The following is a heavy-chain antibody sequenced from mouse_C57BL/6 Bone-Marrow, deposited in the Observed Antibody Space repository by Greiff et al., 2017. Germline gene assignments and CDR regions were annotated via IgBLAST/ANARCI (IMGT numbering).Heavy chain of an antibody. Sequence: EVMLVESGPELVKPGASVKIPCKASGYTFTDYNMDWVKQSHGKSLEWIGDINPNNGGTIYNQKFKGKATLTVDKSSSTAYMERRSLTSEDTAVYYCARGGDDYDGGYFDVWGTGTTVIGSS. D-gene: IGHD2-4*01. CDR3: ARGGDDYDGGYFDV. J-gene: IGHJ1*03. CDR1: GYTFTDYN. V-gene: IGHV1-18*01. CDR2: INPNNGGT.